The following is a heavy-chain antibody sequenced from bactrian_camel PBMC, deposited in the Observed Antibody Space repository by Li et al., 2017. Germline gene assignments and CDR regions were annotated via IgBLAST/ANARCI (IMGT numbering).Heavy chain of an antibody. CDR3: ASRGDRYGEYLH. D-gene: IGHD5*01. CDR1: GSITSTYS. Sequence: VQLVESGGGSVQAGGSLRLSCEASGSITSTYSMAWFRQAPGREREGVAAIDGDRRTYYADSVKGRFTISRNNRKNTAYPQMADVRSEDTALYICASRGDRYGEYLHWGQGTQVTVS. CDR2: IDGDRRT. V-gene: IGHV3S53*01. J-gene: IGHJ4*01.